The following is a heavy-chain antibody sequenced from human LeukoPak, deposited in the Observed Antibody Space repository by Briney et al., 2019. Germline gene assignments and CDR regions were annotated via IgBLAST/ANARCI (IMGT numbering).Heavy chain of an antibody. Sequence: PGGSLRLSCAASGFIFSSYAMHWVRQAPGKGLEWVAFISSDGSNKYYAGSVKGRFTISRDNSKNTLYLQMNSLGDEDTAVYYCDPHDSSSHFWGQGTLVTVSS. D-gene: IGHD6-6*01. CDR1: GFIFSSYA. CDR2: ISSDGSNK. J-gene: IGHJ4*02. CDR3: DPHDSSSHF. V-gene: IGHV3-30-3*01.